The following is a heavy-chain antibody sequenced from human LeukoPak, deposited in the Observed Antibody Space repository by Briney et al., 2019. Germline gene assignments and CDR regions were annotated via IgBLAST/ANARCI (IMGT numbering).Heavy chain of an antibody. CDR2: IYHSGST. Sequence: SETLSLTCAVSGYSISSGYYWGWIRQPPGKGLEWIGSIYHSGSTYYNPSLKSRVTISVDTSKNQFSLKLSSVTAADTAVYYRARQPNIVGATSLDYWGQGSLVTVSS. D-gene: IGHD1-26*01. CDR1: GYSISSGYY. J-gene: IGHJ4*02. V-gene: IGHV4-38-2*01. CDR3: ARQPNIVGATSLDY.